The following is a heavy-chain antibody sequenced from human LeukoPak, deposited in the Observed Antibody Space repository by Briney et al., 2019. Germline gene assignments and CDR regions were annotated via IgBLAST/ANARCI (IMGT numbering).Heavy chain of an antibody. CDR3: AAGNYYDSSGYYPYAFDI. J-gene: IGHJ3*02. CDR2: IVVSSGNT. CDR1: GFIFSRSA. D-gene: IGHD3-22*01. V-gene: IGHV1-58*01. Sequence: SVKVSCKASGFIFSRSAVQWVRQARGQRLEWIGWIVVSSGNTNYAQKFQERVTMTRDMSTGTAYMELSSLRSEDTAVYYCAAGNYYDSSGYYPYAFDIWGQGTMVTVSS.